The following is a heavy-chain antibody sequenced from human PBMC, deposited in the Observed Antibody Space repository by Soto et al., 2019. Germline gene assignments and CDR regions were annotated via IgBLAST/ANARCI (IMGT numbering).Heavy chain of an antibody. J-gene: IGHJ6*03. V-gene: IGHV4-59*01. CDR1: GGSISTSY. Sequence: QVQLQESGPGLVKPWETLSLTCTVSGGSISTSYWSWVRQPSGTGLEWIGYIYNNGRTHYNPSLRGRATISVDTSKNQFSLRLSSVTAADSAVYYCARGPFTLSLVRTSYMDVSGNGTTVTVSS. CDR3: ARGPFTLSLVRTSYMDV. CDR2: IYNNGRT. D-gene: IGHD3-10*01.